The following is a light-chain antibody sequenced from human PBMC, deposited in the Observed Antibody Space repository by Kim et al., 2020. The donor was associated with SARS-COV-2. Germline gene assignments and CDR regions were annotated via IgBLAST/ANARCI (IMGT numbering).Light chain of an antibody. Sequence: EIVLTQSPATLSLSPGERATLSCRASQSVSTYVAWYQQKPGQAPRLLIYDASSRATGIPARFSGSGSGTDFTLTISSLEPEDFAVYYCQHRYNWPLTFGGGTKVDIK. V-gene: IGKV3-11*01. CDR2: DAS. CDR1: QSVSTY. CDR3: QHRYNWPLT. J-gene: IGKJ4*01.